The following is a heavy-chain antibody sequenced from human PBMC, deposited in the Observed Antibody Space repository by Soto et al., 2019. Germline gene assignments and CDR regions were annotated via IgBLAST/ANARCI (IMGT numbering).Heavy chain of an antibody. CDR2: IDPSDSFA. J-gene: IGHJ4*02. D-gene: IGHD3-10*01. CDR1: EYSFPIYW. CDR3: ARHQSGSGNSNFDF. Sequence: GQSLKISCQAFEYSFPIYWISWVRQKPGGGLEWMGRIDPSDSFATYSPSFQGHVTISADKSTRTVYLGWRSLQASDTATYYCARHQSGSGNSNFDFWGQGTRVTVSS. V-gene: IGHV5-10-1*01.